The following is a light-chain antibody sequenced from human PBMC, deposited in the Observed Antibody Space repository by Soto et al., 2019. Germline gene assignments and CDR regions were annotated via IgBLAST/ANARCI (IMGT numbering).Light chain of an antibody. Sequence: DIPMTQSPSSVSASVGDRVIITCRASQAFSNVLAWYQQKPGKAPKLLIYGASTLQGGVPSRFSGSESGTDFTLTISSLQPEDSATYYCQQATIFPLTFGGGTEVEIK. CDR3: QQATIFPLT. CDR2: GAS. CDR1: QAFSNV. V-gene: IGKV1-12*01. J-gene: IGKJ4*01.